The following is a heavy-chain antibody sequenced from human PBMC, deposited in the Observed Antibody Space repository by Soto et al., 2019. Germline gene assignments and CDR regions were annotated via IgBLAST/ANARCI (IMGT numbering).Heavy chain of an antibody. D-gene: IGHD2-8*01. CDR1: GFTFSSYA. Sequence: PVGSLRLSCAASGFTFSSYAMSWVRQAPGKGLEWVSAISGSGGSTYYADSVKGRFTISRDNSKNALYLQMNSLRAEDTAVYYCAKPRRKLMVYAIGGLDVWGQGTTVTVSS. V-gene: IGHV3-23*01. CDR3: AKPRRKLMVYAIGGLDV. J-gene: IGHJ6*02. CDR2: ISGSGGST.